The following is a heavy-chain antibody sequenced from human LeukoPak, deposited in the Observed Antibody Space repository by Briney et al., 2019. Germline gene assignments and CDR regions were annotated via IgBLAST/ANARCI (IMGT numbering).Heavy chain of an antibody. CDR3: AKVKRWLAHYFDY. V-gene: IGHV3-48*01. D-gene: IGHD6-19*01. CDR1: GFSFSRHS. Sequence: GGSLRLSCTGFGFSFSRHSMNWVRQAPGKGLEWVSYISTSSRTIYYADAVKGRFTISRDNSKNTLYLQMNSLRAEDTAVYYWAKVKRWLAHYFDYWGQGTLVTVSS. CDR2: ISTSSRTI. J-gene: IGHJ4*02.